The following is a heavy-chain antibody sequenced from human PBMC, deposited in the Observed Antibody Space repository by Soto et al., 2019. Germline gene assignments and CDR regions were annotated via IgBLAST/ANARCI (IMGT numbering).Heavy chain of an antibody. CDR2: IYYGGST. J-gene: IGHJ5*02. V-gene: IGHV4-39*01. CDR1: GGSVRSGTYY. D-gene: IGHD1-7*01. CDR3: ARNENWNFESSWFDP. Sequence: SETLSLTCSVSGGSVRSGTYYWGWIRQPPGKGLEWIGSIYYGGSTYYNPSLKSRVTISVDTSKNQFSLRLSSVTAADTAVYYCARNENWNFESSWFDPWGQGTLVTVSS.